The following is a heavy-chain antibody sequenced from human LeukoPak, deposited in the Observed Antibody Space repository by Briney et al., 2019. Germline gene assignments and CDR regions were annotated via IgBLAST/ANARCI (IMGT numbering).Heavy chain of an antibody. J-gene: IGHJ4*02. CDR1: GGSFSGYY. V-gene: IGHV4-34*01. D-gene: IGHD5-12*01. CDR3: ARRVGYSGYVGTDY. CDR2: INHSGST. Sequence: MPSETLSLTCAVYGGSFSGYYWSWIRQPPGKGLEWIGEINHSGSTNYNPSLKSRVTISVDTSKNQFSLKLSSVTAADTAVYYCARRVGYSGYVGTDYWGQGTLVTVSS.